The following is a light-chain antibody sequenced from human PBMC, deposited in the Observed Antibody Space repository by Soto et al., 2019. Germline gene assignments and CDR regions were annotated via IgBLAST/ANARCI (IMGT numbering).Light chain of an antibody. CDR1: QGISGY. CDR2: AAS. Sequence: AIRMTQSPSSLSASTGDRVTITCRASQGISGYLAWYQQKPGKAPKLLIYAASTLQSGGPSRFSGGGSGTDFTLTISCLQSEDFATYYCQQYYSYPLTFGGGTKVEIK. J-gene: IGKJ4*01. V-gene: IGKV1-8*01. CDR3: QQYYSYPLT.